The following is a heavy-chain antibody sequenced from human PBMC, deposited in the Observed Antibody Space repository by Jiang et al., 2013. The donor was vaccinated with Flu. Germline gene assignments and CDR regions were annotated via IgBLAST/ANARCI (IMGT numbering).Heavy chain of an antibody. J-gene: IGHJ4*02. Sequence: LLKPSETLSLTCTVSGGSISSSSYYWGWIRQPPGKGLEWIGSIYYSGSTYYNPSLKSRVTISVDTSKNQFSLKLSSVTAADTAVYYCAKQNSSGYWCDYWGQGTLVTVSS. D-gene: IGHD3-22*01. V-gene: IGHV4-39*01. CDR3: AKQNSSGYWCDY. CDR1: GGSISSSSYY. CDR2: IYYSGST.